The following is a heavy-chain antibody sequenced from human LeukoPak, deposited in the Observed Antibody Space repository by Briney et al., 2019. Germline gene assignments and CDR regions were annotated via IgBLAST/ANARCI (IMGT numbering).Heavy chain of an antibody. J-gene: IGHJ1*01. Sequence: PGGSLRLSCAASGFTFSGYAMSWVRQAPGKGLKWVSTISGSGGSTYYADSVKGRFTLSRDNSKNTLYLQMNSLRAEDTAVYYCAKDAYCGGDCYPAEYFQHWGQGTLVTLSS. CDR3: AKDAYCGGDCYPAEYFQH. CDR2: ISGSGGST. D-gene: IGHD2-21*02. V-gene: IGHV3-23*01. CDR1: GFTFSGYA.